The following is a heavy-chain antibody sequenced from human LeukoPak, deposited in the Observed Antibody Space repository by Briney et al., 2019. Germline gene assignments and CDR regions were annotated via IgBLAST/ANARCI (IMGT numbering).Heavy chain of an antibody. J-gene: IGHJ4*02. V-gene: IGHV3-72*01. CDR3: ARGSGDYGGFREWDY. CDR2: TRNKANSYTT. Sequence: PGGSLRLSCAASGFTFSSYGMHWVRQAPGEGVEWVGRTRNKANSYTTEYAASVKGRFTISRDDSKNSLYLQMNSLKTEDTAVYYCARGSGDYGGFREWDYWGQGTLVTVSS. CDR1: GFTFSSYG. D-gene: IGHD2-21*02.